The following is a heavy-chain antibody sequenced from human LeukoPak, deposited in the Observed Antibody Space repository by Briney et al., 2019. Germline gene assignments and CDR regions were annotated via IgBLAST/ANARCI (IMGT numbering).Heavy chain of an antibody. J-gene: IGHJ4*02. CDR3: ARGSDFYYFDY. Sequence: PSETLSLTCTVSGGSISSSSYYWGWIRQPPGKGLEWIGSIYYSGSTYYNPSLKSRVTISVDTSKNQFSLKLSSVTAADTAVYYCARGSDFYYFDYWGQGTLVTVSS. CDR2: IYYSGST. CDR1: GGSISSSSYY. V-gene: IGHV4-39*07. D-gene: IGHD2/OR15-2a*01.